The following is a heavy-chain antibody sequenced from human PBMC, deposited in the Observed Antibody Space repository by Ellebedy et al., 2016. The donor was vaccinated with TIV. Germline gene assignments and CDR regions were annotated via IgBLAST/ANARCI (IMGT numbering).Heavy chain of an antibody. CDR1: GFTFSSYA. D-gene: IGHD3-3*01. V-gene: IGHV3-30-3*01. CDR3: ARAARVFGVVITPLFDY. CDR2: ISYDGSNK. Sequence: PGGSLRLSCAASGFTFSSYAMHWVRQAPGKGLEWVAVISYDGSNKYYADSVKGRFTISRDNSKNTLYLQMNSLRAEDTAVYYCARAARVFGVVITPLFDYWGQGTLVTVSS. J-gene: IGHJ4*02.